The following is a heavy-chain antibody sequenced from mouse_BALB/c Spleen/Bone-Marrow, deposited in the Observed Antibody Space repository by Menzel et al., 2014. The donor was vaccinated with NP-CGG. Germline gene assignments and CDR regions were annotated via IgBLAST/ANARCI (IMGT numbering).Heavy chain of an antibody. J-gene: IGHJ2*01. Sequence: VQLQQPGAELVKPGASVKLSCTASGFNIKDTYMHWVKQRPEQGLEWIGRIDPENGNTIYDPKFPGKASITADTSSNTAYLQLSSLTSEDTAVYYCTRWVYYGSSYFDYWGQGTTLTVSS. CDR2: IDPENGNT. V-gene: IGHV14-3*02. CDR1: GFNIKDTY. CDR3: TRWVYYGSSYFDY. D-gene: IGHD1-1*01.